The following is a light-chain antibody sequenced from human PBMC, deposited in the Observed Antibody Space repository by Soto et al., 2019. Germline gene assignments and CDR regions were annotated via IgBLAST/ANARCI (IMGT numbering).Light chain of an antibody. Sequence: DIVMTQTPLSLPVTLGQAVSISCRSSQSLVHSDGNTYLSWFHQRPGQPPRLLLYKISNRFSGVPDRFSGSGAATDFTLKITGVEAEDVGVYYCMQATRFTRSFGQGTKVEIK. CDR1: QSLVHSDGNTY. CDR2: KIS. V-gene: IGKV2-24*01. J-gene: IGKJ1*01. CDR3: MQATRFTRS.